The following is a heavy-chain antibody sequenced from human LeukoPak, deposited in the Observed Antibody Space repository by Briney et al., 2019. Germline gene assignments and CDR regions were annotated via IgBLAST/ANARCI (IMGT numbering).Heavy chain of an antibody. Sequence: GGSLRLSCVASGFTFSTYSINRVRHAPGKGLEWISYISSGGTTTYYADSVKGRFTISRDNAKNSLLLQMNSLRAEDTAMYYCARATGNYDLGWGQGTLVTAS. CDR3: ARATGNYDLG. J-gene: IGHJ4*02. V-gene: IGHV3-48*01. D-gene: IGHD3-3*01. CDR2: ISSGGTTT. CDR1: GFTFSTYS.